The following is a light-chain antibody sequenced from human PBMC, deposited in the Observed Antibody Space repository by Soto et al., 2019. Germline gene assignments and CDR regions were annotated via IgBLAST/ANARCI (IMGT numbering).Light chain of an antibody. CDR1: QSVSSN. Sequence: EIIMTQSPATLSVFPGERATLSCRASQSVSSNLAWYQQKPGQAPRLLIHGASTRATGIPARFSGSVSGTELTITISSLQSEDGAVYDGQQYNDWPRTFGQGTKVDIK. CDR2: GAS. V-gene: IGKV3-15*01. CDR3: QQYNDWPRT. J-gene: IGKJ1*01.